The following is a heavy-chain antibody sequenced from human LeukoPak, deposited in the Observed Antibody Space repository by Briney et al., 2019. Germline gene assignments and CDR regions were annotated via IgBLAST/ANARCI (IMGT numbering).Heavy chain of an antibody. V-gene: IGHV4-4*02. Sequence: PSETLSLTYGVSGGSIDITNYWSWVRQAPGRGLEWIGEISHDGTTNYNSSLRSRVAMSFDRANNQFSLSLTSVTAADTAVYYCTRENRPFSPLASWGQGVLVTVSS. CDR3: TRENRPFSPLAS. J-gene: IGHJ4*02. D-gene: IGHD2/OR15-2a*01. CDR2: ISHDGTT. CDR1: GGSIDITNY.